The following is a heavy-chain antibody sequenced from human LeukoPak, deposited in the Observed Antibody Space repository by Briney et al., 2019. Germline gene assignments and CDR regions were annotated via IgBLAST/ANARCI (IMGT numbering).Heavy chain of an antibody. CDR3: ARCRYSGYGDAFDI. V-gene: IGHV3-21*04. J-gene: IGHJ3*02. D-gene: IGHD5-12*01. CDR1: GFTFSSYS. Sequence: GGSLRLSCAAPGFTFSSYSMNWVRQAPGKGLEWVSSISSSSSYIYYADSVKGRFTISRDNAKNSLYLQMNSLRAEDTAVYYCARCRYSGYGDAFDIWGQGTMVTVSS. CDR2: ISSSSSYI.